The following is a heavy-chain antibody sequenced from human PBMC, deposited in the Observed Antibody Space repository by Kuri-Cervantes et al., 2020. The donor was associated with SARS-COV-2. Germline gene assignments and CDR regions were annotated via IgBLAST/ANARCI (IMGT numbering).Heavy chain of an antibody. D-gene: IGHD5-12*01. J-gene: IGHJ6*02. CDR1: GYTFTSYY. Sequence: ASVKVSCKASGYTFTSYYMHWVRQAPGQGLEWIGIINPSGGSASYAQKFQGRVTMTRDTSTSTVYMELSSLRSEDTAVYYCARDPTNPGSDYYYYGMDVWGQGTTVTVSS. CDR3: ARDPTNPGSDYYYYGMDV. CDR2: INPSGGSA. V-gene: IGHV1-46*01.